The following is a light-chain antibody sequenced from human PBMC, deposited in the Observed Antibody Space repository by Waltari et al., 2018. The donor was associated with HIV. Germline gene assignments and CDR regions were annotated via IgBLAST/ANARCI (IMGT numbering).Light chain of an antibody. J-gene: IGLJ3*02. CDR2: EVS. Sequence: QSALTQPPSASGSPGQSVTISCTGTSSDVGGYNYVSWYQQHPGKARKLMVYEVSKRPSGVPDRFSGSKSGNTAYLTVSGLQAEDEADYYCSSYAGSNNLVFGGGTKLTVL. CDR1: SSDVGGYNY. CDR3: SSYAGSNNLV. V-gene: IGLV2-8*01.